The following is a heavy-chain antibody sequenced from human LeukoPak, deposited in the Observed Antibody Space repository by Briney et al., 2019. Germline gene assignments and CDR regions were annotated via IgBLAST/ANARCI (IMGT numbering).Heavy chain of an antibody. Sequence: GGSLRLTCVASGLAFSSYSMHWVRQAPGKGLEWVADISYDGSKKYFADFVKGRLTISRDNSKNTLYLQMSSLRVEDSAVYYCARTTVTVFWYFDLWGRGTLVTVSS. CDR1: GLAFSSYS. CDR3: ARTTVTVFWYFDL. V-gene: IGHV3-30-3*01. D-gene: IGHD4-17*01. J-gene: IGHJ2*01. CDR2: ISYDGSKK.